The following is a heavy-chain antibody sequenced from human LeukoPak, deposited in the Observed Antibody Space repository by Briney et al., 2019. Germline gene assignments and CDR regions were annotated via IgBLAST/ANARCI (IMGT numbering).Heavy chain of an antibody. CDR3: ATKQWLAPPPDS. D-gene: IGHD6-19*01. J-gene: IGHJ4*02. V-gene: IGHV3-74*01. CDR2: INTDGTVT. Sequence: GGSLRLSCAASGFTFSKYWMLWVRQAPGKGLESVSRINTDGTVTTYADSVKGRFTVSRDNADNTLFLQMNSVRDEGTAVYYCATKQWLAPPPDSWGQGTPVTVSS. CDR1: GFTFSKYW.